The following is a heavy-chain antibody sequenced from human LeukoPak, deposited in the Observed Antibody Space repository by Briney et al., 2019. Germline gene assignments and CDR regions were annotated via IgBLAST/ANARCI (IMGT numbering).Heavy chain of an antibody. D-gene: IGHD3-3*01. CDR3: ARRPLRFLEWTSYGMDV. CDR1: GFTVSSNY. CDR2: ISSSSSYI. Sequence: GGSLRLSCAASGFTVSSNYMSWVRQAPGKGLEWVSSISSSSSYIYYADSVKGRFTISRDNAKNSLYLQMNSLRAEDTAVYYCARRPLRFLEWTSYGMDVWGQGTTVTVSS. V-gene: IGHV3-21*01. J-gene: IGHJ6*02.